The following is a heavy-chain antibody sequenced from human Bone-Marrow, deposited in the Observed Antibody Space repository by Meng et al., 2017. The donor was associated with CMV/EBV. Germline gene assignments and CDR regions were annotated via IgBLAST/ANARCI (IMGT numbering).Heavy chain of an antibody. Sequence: ASVKVSCKASGYTFTGYYMHWVRQAPGQGLEWMGIINPSGGSTSYAQKFQGRVTMTSDTSTSTVYMKLSSLRSEDTAVYYCARASPLSGSSAWGQGTLVNVAS. J-gene: IGHJ5*02. D-gene: IGHD3-10*01. V-gene: IGHV1-46*01. CDR2: INPSGGST. CDR3: ARASPLSGSSA. CDR1: GYTFTGYY.